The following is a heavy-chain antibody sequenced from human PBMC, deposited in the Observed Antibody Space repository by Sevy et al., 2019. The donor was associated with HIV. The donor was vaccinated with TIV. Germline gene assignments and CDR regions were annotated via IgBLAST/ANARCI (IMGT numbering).Heavy chain of an antibody. CDR2: ISPHNGVT. J-gene: IGHJ4*02. Sequence: AAVKVSCKVSGYTFSTYRITWVRQAPGQGLEWVGWISPHNGVTNYARKLQGKVSMTTDTSTTTAYMELRGLTSGDTALYYCARAFCSGGRCYSLAYWGQGTLVTVSS. CDR3: ARAFCSGGRCYSLAY. V-gene: IGHV1-18*01. D-gene: IGHD2-15*01. CDR1: GYTFSTYR.